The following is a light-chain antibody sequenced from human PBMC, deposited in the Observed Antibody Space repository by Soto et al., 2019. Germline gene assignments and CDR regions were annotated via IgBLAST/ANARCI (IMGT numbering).Light chain of an antibody. CDR1: QNVNNY. CDR2: DAF. Sequence: EVVLKQSPANLSLSPGERATLYCRASQNVNNYLAWYQQKPGQAPRLLIYDAFKRATGIPARFSGGGSGADFFLTISSLEPEDFAVYYCQQYGSSPRTFGQGTRLEIK. CDR3: QQYGSSPRT. V-gene: IGKV3-11*01. J-gene: IGKJ5*01.